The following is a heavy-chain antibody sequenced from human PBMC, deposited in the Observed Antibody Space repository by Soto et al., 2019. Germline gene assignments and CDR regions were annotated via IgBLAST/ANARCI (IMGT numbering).Heavy chain of an antibody. V-gene: IGHV1-69*12. CDR1: GVTFSSYA. Sequence: QVQLVQSGAEVKKPGSSVKVSCKASGVTFSSYAISWVRQAPGQGLEWMGGIIPIFGTANYAQKFQGRVTITADESTSTAYMELSRLRSEDTAVYYCARESRYCSGGSCYFLPGIDYWGQGTLVTVSS. CDR3: ARESRYCSGGSCYFLPGIDY. D-gene: IGHD2-15*01. J-gene: IGHJ4*02. CDR2: IIPIFGTA.